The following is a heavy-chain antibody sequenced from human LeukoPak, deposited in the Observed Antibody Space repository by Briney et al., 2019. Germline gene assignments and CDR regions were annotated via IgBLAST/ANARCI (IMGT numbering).Heavy chain of an antibody. D-gene: IGHD3-16*01. Sequence: SETLSLTCTVSGGSISSYYWSWIRQPPGKGLEWIGYIYYSGSTNYSPSLKSRVTISVDTSKNQFSLKLSSVTAADTAVYYCARGHRLWGLPDYWGQGTLVTVSS. CDR1: GGSISSYY. CDR3: ARGHRLWGLPDY. CDR2: IYYSGST. V-gene: IGHV4-59*01. J-gene: IGHJ4*02.